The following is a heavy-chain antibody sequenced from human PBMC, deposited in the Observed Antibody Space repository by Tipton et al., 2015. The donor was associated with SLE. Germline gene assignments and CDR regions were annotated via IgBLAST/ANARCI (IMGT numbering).Heavy chain of an antibody. V-gene: IGHV4-59*11. D-gene: IGHD4-11*01. J-gene: IGHJ2*01. CDR2: VYESGNT. CDR1: GCSMSSHH. Sequence: TLSLTCSVSGCSMSSHHWSWIRQPPGKGLEWIGYVYESGNTNYIPSPKSRVTMSVDTSKNHFSLKLISVTAADTAVYYCAREFLNPVTTVHYYFDLWGRGTLVTVSS. CDR3: AREFLNPVTTVHYYFDL.